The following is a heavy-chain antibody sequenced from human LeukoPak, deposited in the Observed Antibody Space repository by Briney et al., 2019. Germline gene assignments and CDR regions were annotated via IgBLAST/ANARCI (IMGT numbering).Heavy chain of an antibody. D-gene: IGHD2-2*03. CDR1: GFTFSTYD. CDR2: INRSGRT. J-gene: IGHJ3*02. Sequence: GGSLRLSCAASGFTFSTYDVQWVRQAPGKGLEWVSGINRSGRTYYTDSVKGRFTISRDNSKNTLYLQMNSLRAEDTAVYYCAKGGYFAFETWGQGTMVAVSS. CDR3: AKGGYFAFET. V-gene: IGHV3-23*01.